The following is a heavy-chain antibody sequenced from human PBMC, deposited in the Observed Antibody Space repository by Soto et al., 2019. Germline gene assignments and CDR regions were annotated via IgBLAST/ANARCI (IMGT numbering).Heavy chain of an antibody. J-gene: IGHJ6*02. CDR1: GGSISSSHW. CDR2: IYHSGST. D-gene: IGHD2-21*02. V-gene: IGHV4-4*02. CDR3: VRDADETAIVPAPWLV. Sequence: SETLSLTCAVSGGSISSSHWGGLVRQAPGKRLEWIGEIYHSGSTNYNPSLKSRITMSVDKSKNRCCVNLSSVTAADTAVDYCVRDADETAIVPAPWLVWGRGTMVTVSS.